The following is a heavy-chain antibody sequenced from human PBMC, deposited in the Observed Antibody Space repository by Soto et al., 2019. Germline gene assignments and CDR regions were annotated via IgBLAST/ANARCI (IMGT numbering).Heavy chain of an antibody. CDR3: ARWAPTMAFDY. V-gene: IGHV3-30-3*01. CDR2: IGYDGSNR. D-gene: IGHD3-10*01. CDR1: GFTFSSYA. Sequence: PGGSLRLSCAASGFTFSSYAMHWVRQAPGKGLEWVAVIGYDGSNRNYADSVKGRFTISRDNSKNRLSLQMNSLRAEDTAMYYCARWAPTMAFDYWGQGTLVTVSS. J-gene: IGHJ4*02.